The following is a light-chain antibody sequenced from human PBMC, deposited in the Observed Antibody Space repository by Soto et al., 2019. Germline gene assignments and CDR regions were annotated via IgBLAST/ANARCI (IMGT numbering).Light chain of an antibody. CDR3: QQSRS. CDR1: QSVANNF. V-gene: IGKV3-20*01. J-gene: IGKJ4*01. CDR2: GAS. Sequence: EVVLAQSPGTLSLSPGERAALSCRASQSVANNFLAWYQQKPGQAPRLLIYGASSRATGIPDRFSGSGSGTDFTLTISRLEPEDFAVYYCQQSRSFGGGTKVDI.